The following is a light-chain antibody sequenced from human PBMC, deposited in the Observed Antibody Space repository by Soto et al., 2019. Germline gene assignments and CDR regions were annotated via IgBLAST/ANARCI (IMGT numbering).Light chain of an antibody. CDR3: CSYAGSSYV. CDR1: SSDVGGYNY. Sequence: QSVLTQPRSVSGSPGQSVTISCTGTSSDVGGYNYVSWYQQHPGKAPKLMIYDVSKRPSGVPDRFSGSKSGNTASPTISGLQAEDEADYSCCSYAGSSYVFGTGTKLTVL. V-gene: IGLV2-11*01. CDR2: DVS. J-gene: IGLJ1*01.